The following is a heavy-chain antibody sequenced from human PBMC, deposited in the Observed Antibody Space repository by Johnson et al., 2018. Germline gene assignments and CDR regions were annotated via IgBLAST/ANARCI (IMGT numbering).Heavy chain of an antibody. D-gene: IGHD6-6*01. CDR1: GFTFSSYD. Sequence: VQLVESGGGLVKPGGSLRLSCAASGFTFSSYDMHWVRQATGKGLEWVSAIGTAGDTYYPGSVKGRFTISRDNSKNTLYLQMNSLRAEDTAVYYCASRKSRPPYYMDVWGKGTTVTVSS. V-gene: IGHV3-13*01. J-gene: IGHJ6*03. CDR3: ASRKSRPPYYMDV. CDR2: IGTAGDT.